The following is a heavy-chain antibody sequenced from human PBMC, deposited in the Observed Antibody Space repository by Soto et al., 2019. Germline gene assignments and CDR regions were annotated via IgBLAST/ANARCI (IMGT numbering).Heavy chain of an antibody. CDR2: INPSGGST. CDR1: GYTFTSYY. CDR3: ARGDDTRAVIFYGMDV. Sequence: ASVKVSCKASGYTFTSYYIHWVRQAPGQGLEWMGIINPSGGSTGFAQTFQGRVTMTRDTSTSTLYMELSSLTSEDTAVYYCARGDDTRAVIFYGMDVWGQGTTVTVSS. V-gene: IGHV1-46*01. J-gene: IGHJ6*02. D-gene: IGHD3-10*01.